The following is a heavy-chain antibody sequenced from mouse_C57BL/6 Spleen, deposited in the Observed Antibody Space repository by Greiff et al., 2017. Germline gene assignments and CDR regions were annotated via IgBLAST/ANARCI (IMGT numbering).Heavy chain of an antibody. D-gene: IGHD2-4*01. J-gene: IGHJ3*01. CDR1: GFTFSDYY. CDR3: ARHDPDYDGAWFAY. V-gene: IGHV5-12*01. CDR2: ISNGGGST. Sequence: EVKVVESGGGLVLPGGSLKLSCAASGFTFSDYYMYWVRQTPEKRLEWVAYISNGGGSTYYPDTVKGRFTISRDNAKNTLYLQMSRLKSEDTAMYYCARHDPDYDGAWFAYWGQGTLVTVSA.